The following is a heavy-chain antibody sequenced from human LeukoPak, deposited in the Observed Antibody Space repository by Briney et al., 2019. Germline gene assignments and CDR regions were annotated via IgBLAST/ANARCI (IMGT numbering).Heavy chain of an antibody. CDR3: AKGTYIVVVPAAIDY. CDR2: ISGSGGST. CDR1: GFTFSSYA. V-gene: IGHV3-23*01. D-gene: IGHD2-2*01. Sequence: GGSLRLSCAASGFTFSSYAMSWVRQAPGKGLELVSAISGSGGSTYYADSVKGRFTISRDNSKNTLYLQMNSLRAEDTAVYYCAKGTYIVVVPAAIDYWGQGTLVTVSS. J-gene: IGHJ4*02.